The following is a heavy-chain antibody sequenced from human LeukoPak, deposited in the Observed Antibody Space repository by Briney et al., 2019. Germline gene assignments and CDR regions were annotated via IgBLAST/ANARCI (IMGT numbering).Heavy chain of an antibody. CDR3: AKDDRIAAATFDY. D-gene: IGHD6-25*01. CDR2: ISTGDST. Sequence: GGSLRLSCAASGFTFSNYAMSWVRQAPGKGLEWVSAISTGDSTYYADSVKGRFTISRDNSKNTLSLQMNSLRAEDTAVYYCAKDDRIAAATFDYWGQGTLVTVSS. V-gene: IGHV3-23*01. CDR1: GFTFSNYA. J-gene: IGHJ4*02.